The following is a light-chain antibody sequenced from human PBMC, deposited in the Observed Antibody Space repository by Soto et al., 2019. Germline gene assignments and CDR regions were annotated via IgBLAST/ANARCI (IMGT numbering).Light chain of an antibody. V-gene: IGKV3-15*01. CDR3: QQYNNWPLT. J-gene: IGKJ4*01. Sequence: IVMTQSPATLSVSPGERATLSCRASQSVRSNLAWYQQIPGQAPRLLIYGASTRATGIPARFSGSGSGTEFSLTISSLQPEDFAVYYCQQYNNWPLTLGGGTKVDIK. CDR1: QSVRSN. CDR2: GAS.